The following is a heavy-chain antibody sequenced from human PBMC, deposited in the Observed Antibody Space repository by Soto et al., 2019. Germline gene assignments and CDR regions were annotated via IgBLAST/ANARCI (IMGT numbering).Heavy chain of an antibody. Sequence: QVQLVESGGGVVQPGRSLRLSCAASGFTFSSYGMHWVRQAPGKGLEWVAVISYDGSNKYYADSVKGRFTISRDNSKNTLYLQMNSLSAEDTAVYYCANSGDWGQGTLVTVSS. CDR2: ISYDGSNK. V-gene: IGHV3-30*18. CDR1: GFTFSSYG. CDR3: ANSGD. J-gene: IGHJ4*02.